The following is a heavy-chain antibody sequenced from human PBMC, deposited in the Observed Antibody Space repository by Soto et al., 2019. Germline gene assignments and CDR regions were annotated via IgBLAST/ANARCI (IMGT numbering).Heavy chain of an antibody. D-gene: IGHD2-21*02. J-gene: IGHJ4*02. CDR3: ARVGDLYYFDY. CDR1: DGYVISVSYY. Sequence: SETQCLTCTVADGYVISVSYYWIWNRQPPGKGLEWIGYIYYSGSTNYNPSLKSRVTISVDTSKNQFSLKLSSVTAADTAVYYCARVGDLYYFDYWGQGTLVTVSS. CDR2: IYYSGST. V-gene: IGHV4-61*01.